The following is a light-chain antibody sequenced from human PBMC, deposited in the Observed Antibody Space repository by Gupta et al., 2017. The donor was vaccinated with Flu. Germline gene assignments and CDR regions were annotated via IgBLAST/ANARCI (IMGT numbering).Light chain of an antibody. J-gene: IGKJ1*01. CDR3: QKYNSAPWT. CDR1: QGISKY. V-gene: IGKV1-27*01. Sequence: DIKMTQSPSSLSASVGDRVTITCRASQGISKYLAWYQQKPGKVPKLLIYAASTLQSGGPSRFSGSGSGTDFTLTISSLQPEDVATYYCQKYNSAPWTFGQGTKVEIK. CDR2: AAS.